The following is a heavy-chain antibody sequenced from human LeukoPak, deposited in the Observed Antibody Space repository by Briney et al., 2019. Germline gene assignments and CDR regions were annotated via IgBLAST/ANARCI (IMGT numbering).Heavy chain of an antibody. CDR1: GGSISSYY. J-gene: IGHJ2*01. CDR2: IYYSGST. CDR3: AGPRMGGAVAGWYFDL. Sequence: PSETLSLTCTVSGGSISSYYWSWIRQPPGKGLEWIGYIYYSGSTNYNPSLKSRITISVDTSKNQFSLKLSSVTAADTAVYYCAGPRMGGAVAGWYFDLWCHGTLVTVSS. V-gene: IGHV4-59*08. D-gene: IGHD6-19*01.